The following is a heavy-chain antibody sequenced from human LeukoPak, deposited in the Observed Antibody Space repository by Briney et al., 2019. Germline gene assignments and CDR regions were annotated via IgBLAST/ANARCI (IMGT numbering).Heavy chain of an antibody. CDR3: ARLSGSYYEADY. D-gene: IGHD1-26*01. Sequence: GGSLRLSCAASGFTVGSSYMGWVRQAPGQGLEWVSVIYSGGSTYYADSMKGRFTLSRDNSKNTLYLQMNSLRGEDTAVYYCARLSGSYYEADYWGQGTLVTVSS. J-gene: IGHJ4*02. CDR2: IYSGGST. CDR1: GFTVGSSY. V-gene: IGHV3-53*01.